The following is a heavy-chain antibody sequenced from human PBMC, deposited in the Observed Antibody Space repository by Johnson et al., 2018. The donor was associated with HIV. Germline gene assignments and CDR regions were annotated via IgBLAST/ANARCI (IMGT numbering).Heavy chain of an antibody. CDR3: AKDLVSWNGIWREAFDI. D-gene: IGHD1-1*01. Sequence: QVQLVESGGGVVQPGGSLRLSCATSGFTFSYYGLHWVRQAPGVGLEWVAFTRYDGSNKYYADSVKGRFTISRDNSKNILYLQMNSLRAEDTALYWCAKDLVSWNGIWREAFDIWGQGTMVSVSS. CDR1: GFTFSYYG. CDR2: TRYDGSNK. V-gene: IGHV3-30*02. J-gene: IGHJ3*02.